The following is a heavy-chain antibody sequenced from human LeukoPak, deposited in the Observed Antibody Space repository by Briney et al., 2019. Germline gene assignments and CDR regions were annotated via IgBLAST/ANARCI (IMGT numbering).Heavy chain of an antibody. V-gene: IGHV3-30*18. D-gene: IGHD3-10*01. J-gene: IGHJ3*01. CDR3: AKAERSYGSGSYPN. Sequence: GRSLRLSCAASGFTFSTYGMHWVRQAPGKGLEWVALIAYDGSYKYFAESVKGRFTISRDNSRNTLYLQMNSLRADDTAVYYCAKAERSYGSGSYPNWGQGTMVTVSS. CDR1: GFTFSTYG. CDR2: IAYDGSYK.